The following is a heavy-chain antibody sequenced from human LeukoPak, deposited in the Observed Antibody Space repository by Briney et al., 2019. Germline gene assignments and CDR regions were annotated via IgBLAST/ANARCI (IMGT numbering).Heavy chain of an antibody. CDR1: GGSISNFY. D-gene: IGHD1-14*01. Sequence: SETLSLTFTVSGGSISNFYWSWIRQPPGKGQENIDSISYSGSTNYNPSLKSRVTISVDTSKNQFSLKLSSVTAGDSAVYYCARLRQVYYCDYWGQGTLVTVSS. CDR2: ISYSGST. CDR3: ARLRQVYYCDY. J-gene: IGHJ4*02. V-gene: IGHV4-59*01.